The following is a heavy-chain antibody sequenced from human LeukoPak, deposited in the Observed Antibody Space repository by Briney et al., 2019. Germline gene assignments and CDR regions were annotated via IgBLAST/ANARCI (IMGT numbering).Heavy chain of an antibody. J-gene: IGHJ4*02. V-gene: IGHV1-18*01. D-gene: IGHD6-19*01. CDR2: ISAYNGNT. Sequence: ASVKVSCKASGYTFTSYGISWVRQAPGQGLEWMGWISAYNGNTNYAQKLQGRVTMTTDTSTSTAYMELRSLRSDDTAVYYCARVQHPEGIAVGYYFDYWGQGTLVTVSS. CDR1: GYTFTSYG. CDR3: ARVQHPEGIAVGYYFDY.